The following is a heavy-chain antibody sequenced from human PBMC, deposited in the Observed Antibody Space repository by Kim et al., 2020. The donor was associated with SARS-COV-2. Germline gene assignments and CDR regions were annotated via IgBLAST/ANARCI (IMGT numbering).Heavy chain of an antibody. D-gene: IGHD3-10*01. Sequence: SVKVSCKASGGTFSSYAISWVRQAPGQGLEWMGGIIPIFGTANYAQKFQGRVTITADESTSTAYMELSSLRSEDTAVYYCARVSRITMVRGVIIPPLFDYWGQGTLVTVSS. CDR2: IIPIFGTA. CDR1: GGTFSSYA. V-gene: IGHV1-69*13. J-gene: IGHJ4*02. CDR3: ARVSRITMVRGVIIPPLFDY.